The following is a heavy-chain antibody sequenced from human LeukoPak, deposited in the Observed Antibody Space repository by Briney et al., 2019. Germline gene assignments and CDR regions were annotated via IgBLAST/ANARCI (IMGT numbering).Heavy chain of an antibody. J-gene: IGHJ5*02. CDR1: GYSMRSSSFY. CDR3: ARHRIDHYDSSGYSSWFDP. Sequence: PSETLSLTCIVSGYSMRSSSFYWGWIRQAPGKGLEWIASPYYGGNSFHKPSLKSRVNISIGGGNNQLSLSLSSVPAADPAVYYWARHRIDHYDSSGYSSWFDPWGEGTQVTVSS. V-gene: IGHV4-39*01. D-gene: IGHD3-22*01. CDR2: PYYGGNS.